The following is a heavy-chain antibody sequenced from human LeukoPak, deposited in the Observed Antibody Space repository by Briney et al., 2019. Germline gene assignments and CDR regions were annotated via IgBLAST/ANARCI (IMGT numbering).Heavy chain of an antibody. CDR2: TYYRSKWYN. CDR3: ARSNSEVGSGLDY. V-gene: IGHV6-1*01. CDR1: GDSVSSNSAA. J-gene: IGHJ4*02. D-gene: IGHD6-19*01. Sequence: SQTLSLTCAISGDSVSSNSAAWNWIRQSPSRALEWLGRTYYRSKWYNDYAVSVKSRITINPDTSKNQSSLQLNSVTPEDTAVYYCARSNSEVGSGLDYWGQGTLVTVSS.